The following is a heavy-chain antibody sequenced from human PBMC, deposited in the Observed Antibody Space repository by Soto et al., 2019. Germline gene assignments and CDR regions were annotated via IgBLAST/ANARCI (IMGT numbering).Heavy chain of an antibody. Sequence: ASVKVSCKASGYTFTRYDINWVRQATGQGLEWMGWMNPNSGNTGYAQKFQGRVTMTRNTSISTAYMELSSLRSEDTAVYYCARGSRGYCSAGSCYSAFDIWGQGTMVTVSS. CDR1: GYTFTRYD. V-gene: IGHV1-8*01. J-gene: IGHJ3*02. CDR2: MNPNSGNT. CDR3: ARGSRGYCSAGSCYSAFDI. D-gene: IGHD2-15*01.